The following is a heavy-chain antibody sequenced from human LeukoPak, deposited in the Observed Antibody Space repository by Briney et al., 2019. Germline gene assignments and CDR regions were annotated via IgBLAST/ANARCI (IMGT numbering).Heavy chain of an antibody. J-gene: IGHJ5*02. CDR1: GGSISSGSYY. D-gene: IGHD4-17*01. Sequence: PSETLSLTCTVSGGSISSGSYYWSWIRQPAGKGLEWIGRIYTSGSTNYNPSLKSRVTISVDTSKNQFSLKLSSVTAADTAVYYCARDSHDYGDYVIYHWGQGTLVTVSS. CDR3: ARDSHDYGDYVIYH. CDR2: IYTSGST. V-gene: IGHV4-61*02.